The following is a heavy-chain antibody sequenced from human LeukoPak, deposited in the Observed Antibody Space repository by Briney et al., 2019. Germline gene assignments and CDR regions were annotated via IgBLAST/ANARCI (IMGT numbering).Heavy chain of an antibody. CDR2: IYHSGST. J-gene: IGHJ1*01. V-gene: IGHV4-59*01. CDR3: ARGGAARLHFQN. Sequence: PSETLSLTCTVSGGSISTYYWNWIRQPPGKGLEWIGYIYHSGSTDYNPSLQSRVTISVDTSKNQFSLNLNSVTAADTAVYYCARGGAARLHFQNWGQGTLVTVSS. D-gene: IGHD6-6*01. CDR1: GGSISTYY.